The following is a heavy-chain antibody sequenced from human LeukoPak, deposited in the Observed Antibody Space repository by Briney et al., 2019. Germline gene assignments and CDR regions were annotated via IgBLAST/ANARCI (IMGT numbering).Heavy chain of an antibody. J-gene: IGHJ4*02. Sequence: SETLSLTCTFSGGSISRYYCSWIRQPPGKGLEWVGYIYFSGGTVYNPTLKRRVTISVDTSKNQFSLKLSSVAAACTAVYYSARHVMGSSFDYWGQGTLVTVSS. D-gene: IGHD1-26*01. CDR2: IYFSGGT. CDR3: ARHVMGSSFDY. V-gene: IGHV4-59*08. CDR1: GGSISRYY.